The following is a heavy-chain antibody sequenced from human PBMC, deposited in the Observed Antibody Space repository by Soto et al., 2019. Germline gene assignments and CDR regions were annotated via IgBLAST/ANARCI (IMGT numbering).Heavy chain of an antibody. CDR1: GFTFSNYW. V-gene: IGHV3-74*01. CDR2: INSDGTTI. CDR3: ARSGWYSFDS. Sequence: EVQLVESGGGLVQPGWSLRLSCAASGFTFSNYWVHWVRQAPGKGLMWVSRINSDGTTINYADSLEGRFTISRDNAKNTLFLQMNSLRVEDTAVYYCARSGWYSFDSWGQGPLVTVSS. D-gene: IGHD6-19*01. J-gene: IGHJ4*02.